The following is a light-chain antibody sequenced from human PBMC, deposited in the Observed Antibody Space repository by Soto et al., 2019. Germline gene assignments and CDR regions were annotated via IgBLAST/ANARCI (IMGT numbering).Light chain of an antibody. CDR2: SNY. J-gene: IGLJ3*02. Sequence: QSVLTQPPSASGTPGQRVTISCSGSSSNIGSNTVNWYQQLPGTAPTLLIYSNYQRPSGVPDRFSGSKSGTSASLAISGLQSEDEADYYWATWDDSLNGWVFGGGTKLTVL. V-gene: IGLV1-44*01. CDR3: ATWDDSLNGWV. CDR1: SSNIGSNT.